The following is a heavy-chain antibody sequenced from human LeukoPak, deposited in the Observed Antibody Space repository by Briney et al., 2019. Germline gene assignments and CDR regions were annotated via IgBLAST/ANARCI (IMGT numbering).Heavy chain of an antibody. J-gene: IGHJ4*02. CDR1: GFTFSSYG. CDR2: ISYDGRTQ. D-gene: IGHD6-13*01. Sequence: GGSLRLSCAASGFTFSSYGLHWVRQAPGKGLEWVVVISYDGRTQFYAGSVKGRFTISRDNSKNTLYLQMNSLRTEDTAVYYCTNSPKGSWQFDYWGQGTLVTVSS. CDR3: TNSPKGSWQFDY. V-gene: IGHV3-30*18.